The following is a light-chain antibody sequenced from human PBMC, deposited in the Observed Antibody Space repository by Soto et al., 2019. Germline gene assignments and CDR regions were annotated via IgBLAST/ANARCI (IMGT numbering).Light chain of an antibody. V-gene: IGLV1-44*01. CDR1: SSNIGSNT. CDR2: SNN. Sequence: VLTQPPSASGTPGQRVTISCSGSSSNIGSNTVNWYQQLPGTAPKLLIYSNNQRPSGVPDRFSGSKSGTSASLAISGLQSEDEADYYCAEWDDSLNGYVFGTGNKVTVL. J-gene: IGLJ1*01. CDR3: AEWDDSLNGYV.